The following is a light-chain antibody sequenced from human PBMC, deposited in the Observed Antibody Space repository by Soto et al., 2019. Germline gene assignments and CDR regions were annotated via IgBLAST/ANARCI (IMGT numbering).Light chain of an antibody. V-gene: IGKV3-15*01. Sequence: EKVMTQSPATLSVSPGERATLSCRASQNVNRNLVWYQQKPGQAPRLLIYGASSRATGIPARFSGSGSGTDFTLTISSLQSEDFAVYYCQQCNNWPYTFGQGTKLEIK. CDR3: QQCNNWPYT. CDR2: GAS. CDR1: QNVNRN. J-gene: IGKJ2*01.